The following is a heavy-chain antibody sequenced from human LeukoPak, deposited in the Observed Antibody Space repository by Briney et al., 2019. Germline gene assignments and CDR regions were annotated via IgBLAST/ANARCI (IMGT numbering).Heavy chain of an antibody. J-gene: IGHJ4*02. CDR3: ASGRFLSFDY. D-gene: IGHD3-3*01. Sequence: GGSLRLSCEASGLTFSSYEMNWVRQAPGKGLEWVSHINTGGSTIYYAGSVKGRFTISRDNAKNSLYLQMNSLRAEDTAVYYCASGRFLSFDYWGQGALVTVSS. CDR1: GLTFSSYE. CDR2: INTGGSTI. V-gene: IGHV3-48*03.